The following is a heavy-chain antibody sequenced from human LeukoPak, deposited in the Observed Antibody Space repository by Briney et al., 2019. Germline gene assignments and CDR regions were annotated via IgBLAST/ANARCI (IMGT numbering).Heavy chain of an antibody. V-gene: IGHV3-7*01. Sequence: GGSLRLSCVASGFAFSSYWMSWVRQAPGKGLEWVANIKQDGSEKYYVDSVKGRFTISRDNAKNSLFLQMNSLRVEDTAVYYCARLGGSYYTYWGQGTLVTVSS. CDR3: ARLGGSYYTY. D-gene: IGHD1-26*01. J-gene: IGHJ4*02. CDR2: IKQDGSEK. CDR1: GFAFSSYW.